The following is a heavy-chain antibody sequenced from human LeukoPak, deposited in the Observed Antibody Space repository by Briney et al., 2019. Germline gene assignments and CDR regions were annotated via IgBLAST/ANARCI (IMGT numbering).Heavy chain of an antibody. CDR3: MDLGHID. D-gene: IGHD5-12*01. CDR1: GFTFSNSW. Sequence: PGGSLRLSCAASGFTFSNSWMTWVRQVPGKGLEWVATINGEGSDKYYVDSVKGRFIISRDNAKNSLHLQMSSLRVEDTAVYYCMDLGHIDWGQGTLVTVSS. J-gene: IGHJ4*02. CDR2: INGEGSDK. V-gene: IGHV3-7*01.